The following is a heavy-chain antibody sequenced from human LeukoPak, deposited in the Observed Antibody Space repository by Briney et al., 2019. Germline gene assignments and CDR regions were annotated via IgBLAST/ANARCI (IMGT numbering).Heavy chain of an antibody. Sequence: SETLSLTCTVSGGSISSSSYYWGWIRQPPGKGLEWIGSIYYSGSTYYNPSLKSRVTISVDTSKNQFSLKLSSVTAVDTAVYYCATSMVRGKDWFDPWGQGTLVTVSS. D-gene: IGHD3-10*01. CDR3: ATSMVRGKDWFDP. CDR2: IYYSGST. CDR1: GGSISSSSYY. J-gene: IGHJ5*02. V-gene: IGHV4-39*01.